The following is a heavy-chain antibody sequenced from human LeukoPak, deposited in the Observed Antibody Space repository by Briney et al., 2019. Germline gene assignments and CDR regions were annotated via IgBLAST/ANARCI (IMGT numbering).Heavy chain of an antibody. V-gene: IGHV3-53*01. Sequence: PGGSLRLSCTVSGFTVSSNSMSWVRQAPGKGLEWVSFIFSSTHYSDSVKGRFTISRDNSKNTLYLQMNSLRAEDTAVYYCARPDYYDSSACDYWGQGTLVTVSS. CDR3: ARPDYYDSSACDY. CDR1: GFTVSSNS. CDR2: IFSST. D-gene: IGHD3-22*01. J-gene: IGHJ4*02.